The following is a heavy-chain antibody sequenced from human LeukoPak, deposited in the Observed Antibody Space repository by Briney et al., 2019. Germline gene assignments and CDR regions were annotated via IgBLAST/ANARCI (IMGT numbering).Heavy chain of an antibody. CDR1: GFTVSSDY. D-gene: IGHD3-22*01. CDR2: IYSGGSI. Sequence: GGSLRLSCAVSGFTVSSDYMRWVRRAPGKGLEWVSVIYSGGSIDYADFVEGRFIISRDNSKNTLYLRMNSLRAEDTAVYYCAFTARDSSGYRADYWGQGTLVTVSS. CDR3: AFTARDSSGYRADY. V-gene: IGHV3-53*01. J-gene: IGHJ4*02.